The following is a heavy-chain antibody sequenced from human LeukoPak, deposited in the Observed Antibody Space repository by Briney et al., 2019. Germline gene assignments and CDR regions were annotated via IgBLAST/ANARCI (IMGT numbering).Heavy chain of an antibody. CDR2: FDPEDGGT. Sequence: ASVKVSCKVSGYTLTELSMHWVRQVPGKGPEWMGGFDPEDGGTIYAQKFQGRVTTTEDTSTDTAYMEVSSLRSEDTAVYYCAREISSSLDYWGQGTLVTVSS. CDR1: GYTLTELS. D-gene: IGHD6-6*01. CDR3: AREISSSLDY. J-gene: IGHJ4*02. V-gene: IGHV1-24*01.